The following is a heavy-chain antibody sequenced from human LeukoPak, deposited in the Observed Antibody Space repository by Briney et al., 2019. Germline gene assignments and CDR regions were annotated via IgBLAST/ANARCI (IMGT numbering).Heavy chain of an antibody. Sequence: ASVKVSCKASGYTFTSYGISWVRQAPGQGLEWMGWISAYNGNTNYAQKLQGRVTMTTDTSTSTAYVELRSLRSDDTAVYYCARDLSIRAVTTFYYFDYWGQGTLVTVSS. CDR3: ARDLSIRAVTTFYYFDY. V-gene: IGHV1-18*01. CDR1: GYTFTSYG. J-gene: IGHJ4*02. CDR2: ISAYNGNT. D-gene: IGHD4-17*01.